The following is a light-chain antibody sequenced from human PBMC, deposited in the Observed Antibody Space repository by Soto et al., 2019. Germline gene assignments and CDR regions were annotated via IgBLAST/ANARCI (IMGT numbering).Light chain of an antibody. V-gene: IGKV2-29*03. CDR2: EVS. Sequence: ILMTQTPLSLSIIPGQTASISCKSSQSLLHSDGKTYFYWYVQKAGQAPQPLIYEVSNRFSGVPERFSGSGSRTDFTLKISRVEADDVGIYYCMQATDIPWTFGQGTKVDIK. CDR1: QSLLHSDGKTY. CDR3: MQATDIPWT. J-gene: IGKJ1*01.